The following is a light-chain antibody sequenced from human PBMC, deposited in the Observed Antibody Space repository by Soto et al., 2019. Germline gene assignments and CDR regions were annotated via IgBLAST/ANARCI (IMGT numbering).Light chain of an antibody. J-gene: IGLJ2*01. CDR3: QSYDSSLSVV. Sequence: QSVLTQPPSVSGAPGQRVTISCTGSSSNIGAGYNVHWYQQLPGTAPKILIYGNSNRPSGVPDRFSGSKSGTSASLAITGLQAEDEADYYCQSYDSSLSVVFGGGTKVNVL. V-gene: IGLV1-40*01. CDR1: SSNIGAGYN. CDR2: GNS.